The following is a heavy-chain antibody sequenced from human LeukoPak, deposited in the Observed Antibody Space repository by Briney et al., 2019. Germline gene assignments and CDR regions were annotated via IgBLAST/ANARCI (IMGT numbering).Heavy chain of an antibody. V-gene: IGHV3-30*02. CDR2: IRYDGNNK. CDR3: AKDRGSGWDIDS. CDR1: GFTFSHYS. J-gene: IGHJ4*02. Sequence: GGSLRLSCAASGFTFSHYSMNWVRQAPGKGLEWVSFIRYDGNNKYYAHSVKGRFTISRDNSKNTLYLQMNSLRAEDTALYYCAKDRGSGWDIDSWGQGTLVTVSS. D-gene: IGHD6-19*01.